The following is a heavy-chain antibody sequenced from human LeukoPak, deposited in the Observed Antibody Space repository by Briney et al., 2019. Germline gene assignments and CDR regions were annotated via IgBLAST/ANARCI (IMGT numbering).Heavy chain of an antibody. CDR3: ARDGEGDVMATCDY. J-gene: IGHJ4*02. CDR1: GFTFSSYR. V-gene: IGHV3-21*06. CDR2: ISSGSAYL. Sequence: GGSLRLSCSASGFTFSSYRMKWVRQAPGKELEWVSSISSGSAYLHYADSVRGRFTIARDNAKNSLYLQMNSLRAEDTAVYYCARDGEGDVMATCDYWGQGTLVSVSS. D-gene: IGHD3-10*01.